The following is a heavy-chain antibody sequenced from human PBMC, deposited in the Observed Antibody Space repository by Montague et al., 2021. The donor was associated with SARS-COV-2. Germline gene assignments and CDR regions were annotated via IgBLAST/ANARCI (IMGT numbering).Heavy chain of an antibody. V-gene: IGHV4-4*07. CDR3: ARESGYSSGWRYYYGMDV. J-gene: IGHJ6*02. D-gene: IGHD6-19*01. CDR1: GGSISNYY. CDR2: LYTSGST. Sequence: SETLSLTCTVSGGSISNYYWTWIRQPAGKELEWIGRLYTSGSTTYNPSLKSRVTMSVDTSKNQFSLNVTSVTAADTAIYYCARESGYSSGWRYYYGMDVWGQGTTVTVS.